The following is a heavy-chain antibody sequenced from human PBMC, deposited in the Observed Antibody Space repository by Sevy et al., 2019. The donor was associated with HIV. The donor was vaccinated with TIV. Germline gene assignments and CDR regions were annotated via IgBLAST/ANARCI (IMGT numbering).Heavy chain of an antibody. CDR2: IERKTEGGTT. D-gene: IGHD6-13*01. J-gene: IGHJ6*03. V-gene: IGHV3-15*04. CDR1: GFPFNYTW. CDR3: TTVKGSSSWCDPSYYYYMEL. Sequence: AGSLRLSCAASGFPFNYTWMSWVRQAPGKALEWVGRIERKTEGGTTDYAAPVKGRFTMSRDDSKNILYLQMNSLKIEDTTVSYCTTVKGSSSWCDPSYYYYMELWGKGTTVTVSS.